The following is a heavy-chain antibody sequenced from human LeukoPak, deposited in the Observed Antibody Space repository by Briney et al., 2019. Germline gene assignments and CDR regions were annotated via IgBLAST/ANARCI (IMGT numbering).Heavy chain of an antibody. J-gene: IGHJ5*02. CDR2: IRSGSSTI. V-gene: IGHV3-48*04. D-gene: IGHD4-17*01. Sequence: GGSLRLSCAASGFTFSSYSMNWVRQAPGKGLEWVSYIRSGSSTIYYADSVKGRFTISRDNAKNSLYLQMNSLRAEDTAVYYCARDFSGGDDYGDSRVDRFDPWGQGTLVTVSS. CDR3: ARDFSGGDDYGDSRVDRFDP. CDR1: GFTFSSYS.